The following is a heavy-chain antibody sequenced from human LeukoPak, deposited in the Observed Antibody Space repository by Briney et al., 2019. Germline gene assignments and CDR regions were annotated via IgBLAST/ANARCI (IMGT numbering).Heavy chain of an antibody. CDR2: IFYSGTT. CDR3: ARDRSGYSYSQFFNM. Sequence: PSETLSLTCTVSGVSIGSSSYYWGWIRQPPGKGLEWIGSIFYSGTTYYNPSLNSRITISIDISKNQFSLNLSSVTAADTAVYYCARDRSGYSYSQFFNMWGQGTMVTVSP. V-gene: IGHV4-39*07. CDR1: GVSIGSSSYY. D-gene: IGHD5-18*01. J-gene: IGHJ3*02.